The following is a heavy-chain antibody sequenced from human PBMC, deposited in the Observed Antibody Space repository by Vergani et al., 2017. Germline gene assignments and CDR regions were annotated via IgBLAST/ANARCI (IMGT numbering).Heavy chain of an antibody. D-gene: IGHD3-10*01. CDR3: AREGAGYYGSGSSYYYYYGMDV. Sequence: EVQLVESGGGLVKPGGSLRLSCAASGFTFSSYSMNWVRQAPGKGLEWVSYISSSSSTIYYADSVKGRFTISRDNAKNSLYLQMNSLRAEDTAVYYCAREGAGYYGSGSSYYYYYGMDVWGQGTTVTVSS. CDR1: GFTFSSYS. J-gene: IGHJ6*02. V-gene: IGHV3-48*01. CDR2: ISSSSSTI.